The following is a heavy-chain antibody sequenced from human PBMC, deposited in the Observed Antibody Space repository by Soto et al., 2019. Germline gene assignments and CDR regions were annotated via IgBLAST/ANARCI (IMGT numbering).Heavy chain of an antibody. CDR2: IYWDDDN. J-gene: IGHJ6*02. Sequence: QITLKESGTTLVKHTQTLTLTCTFSGFSLSTSGVGVGWIRQPTGKALEWLALIYWDDDNRYSPTLRSRLTSSKDTSKNRVVLTITNMDPVDTATYYCIQSRCGGDCLQSYASHYYYGMDVWGQGTTVTVSS. CDR3: IQSRCGGDCLQSYASHYYYGMDV. CDR1: GFSLSTSGVG. D-gene: IGHD2-21*02. V-gene: IGHV2-5*02.